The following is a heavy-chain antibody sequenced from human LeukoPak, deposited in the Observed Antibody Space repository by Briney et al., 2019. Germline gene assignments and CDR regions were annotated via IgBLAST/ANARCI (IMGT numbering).Heavy chain of an antibody. CDR1: GGSISSSSYY. V-gene: IGHV4-39*07. D-gene: IGHD3-22*01. Sequence: PSETLSLTCTVSGGSISSSSYYWSWIRQPPGKGLEWIGEINHSGSTNYNPSLKSRVTISVDTSKNQFSLKLSSVTAADTAVYYCARAGSRSGYHWGHDAFDIWGQGTMVTVSS. J-gene: IGHJ3*02. CDR3: ARAGSRSGYHWGHDAFDI. CDR2: INHSGST.